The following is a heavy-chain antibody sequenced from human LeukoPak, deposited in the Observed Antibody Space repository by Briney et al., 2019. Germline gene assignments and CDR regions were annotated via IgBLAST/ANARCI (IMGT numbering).Heavy chain of an antibody. CDR3: ARVSYDSSGYYFDY. D-gene: IGHD3-22*01. CDR1: GFTVSSNY. J-gene: IGHJ4*02. Sequence: PGGSLRLFCAASGFTVSSNYMSWVRQAPGKGLEWVSVIYSGGSTYCADSVKGRFTISRDNSKNTLYLQMNSLRAEDTAVYYCARVSYDSSGYYFDYWGQGTLVTVSS. CDR2: IYSGGST. V-gene: IGHV3-53*01.